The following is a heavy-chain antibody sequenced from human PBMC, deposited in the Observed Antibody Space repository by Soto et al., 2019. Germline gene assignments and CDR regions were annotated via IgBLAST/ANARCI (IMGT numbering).Heavy chain of an antibody. CDR3: ARRALPQCINGVCYKDGFWDY. V-gene: IGHV4-31*03. D-gene: IGHD2-8*01. J-gene: IGHJ4*02. CDR1: GGSVSSGGYY. Sequence: PSETLSVTCTVSGGSVSSGGYYWSWIRQHPATGLAWIGYIYYSGTTYFNPSLKSRASISLDTSKNEFSLKLTSVTAADTAVYYCARRALPQCINGVCYKDGFWDYWGQGALVT. CDR2: IYYSGTT.